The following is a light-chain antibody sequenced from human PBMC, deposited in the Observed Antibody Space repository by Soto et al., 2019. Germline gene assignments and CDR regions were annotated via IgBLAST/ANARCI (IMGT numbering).Light chain of an antibody. J-gene: IGKJ1*01. CDR3: QQYGSSPRT. Sequence: EIVLTQSPGTLSLSPGERATLSCSASQSVSSSYLAWYQQKPGQAPRLLIYGARSRATGIPDRFSGSGSGTDFTLTISRLEPEDFAVYYCQQYGSSPRTFGQGTKV. CDR1: QSVSSSY. V-gene: IGKV3-20*01. CDR2: GAR.